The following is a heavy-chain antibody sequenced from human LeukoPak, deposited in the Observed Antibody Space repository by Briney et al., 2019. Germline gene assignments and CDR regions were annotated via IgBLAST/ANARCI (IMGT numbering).Heavy chain of an antibody. CDR3: ARESETYYYGSGSVDFDY. J-gene: IGHJ4*02. Sequence: GGSLRLSCAASGFTFSSYWMSWVRQAPGKGLEWVANIKQDGSEKYYVDSVKGRFTISRDNAKNSLYLQMNSLRAEDTAEYYCARESETYYYGSGSVDFDYWGQGTLVTVSS. CDR1: GFTFSSYW. V-gene: IGHV3-7*01. D-gene: IGHD3-10*01. CDR2: IKQDGSEK.